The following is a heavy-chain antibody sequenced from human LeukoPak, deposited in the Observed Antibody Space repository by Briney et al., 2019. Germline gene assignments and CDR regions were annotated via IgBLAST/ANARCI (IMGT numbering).Heavy chain of an antibody. CDR3: AREVGATGDY. CDR2: INPNSGGT. Sequence: ASVKVSCKASGGTFNNYAISWVRQVPGQGLEWMGWINPNSGGTNYAQKFQGRVTMTRDTSISTAYMELSRLRSDDTAVYHCAREVGATGDYWGQGTLVTVSS. J-gene: IGHJ4*02. CDR1: GGTFNNYA. D-gene: IGHD1-26*01. V-gene: IGHV1-2*02.